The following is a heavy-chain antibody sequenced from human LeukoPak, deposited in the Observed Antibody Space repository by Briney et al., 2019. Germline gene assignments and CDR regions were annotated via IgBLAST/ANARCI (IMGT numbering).Heavy chain of an antibody. CDR1: GGSISSSSYY. CDR3: ARGPPPDFDY. Sequence: SETLSLTCTVSGGSISSSSYYWSWIRQPAGQGLEWIGRIHPSGSTNYNPSLKSRVTLSVDTSKNQFSLKLSSVTAADTAVYYCARGPPPDFDYWGRGTLVTVSS. V-gene: IGHV4-61*02. CDR2: IHPSGST. J-gene: IGHJ4*02.